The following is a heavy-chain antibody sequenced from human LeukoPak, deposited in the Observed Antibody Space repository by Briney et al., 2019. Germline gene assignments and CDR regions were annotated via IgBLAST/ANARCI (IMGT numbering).Heavy chain of an antibody. V-gene: IGHV1-46*01. D-gene: IGHD3-10*01. Sequence: ASVKVSCKASGYTFTGYYMHWVRQAPGQGLEWMGIINPSGGSTSYAQKFQGRATMTRDMSTSTVYMELSSLRSEDTAVYYCARDRVRGVNFDYWGQGTLVTVSS. CDR3: ARDRVRGVNFDY. CDR1: GYTFTGYY. J-gene: IGHJ4*02. CDR2: INPSGGST.